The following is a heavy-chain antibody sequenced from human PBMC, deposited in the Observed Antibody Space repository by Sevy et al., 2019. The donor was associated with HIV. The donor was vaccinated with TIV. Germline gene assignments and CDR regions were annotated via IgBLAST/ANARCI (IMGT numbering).Heavy chain of an antibody. V-gene: IGHV4-30-2*01. D-gene: IGHD4-17*01. CDR2: IFHTGST. CDR3: ARAAATVTTVTHFDY. Sequence: SETLSITCAVSGGSISSGGYSWNWIRQPPGEGLEWIGYIFHTGSTYYNPSLKSRVTISVDRSKNQFSLQLSSVTAADTAIYYCARAAATVTTVTHFDYWGQGTLVTVSS. J-gene: IGHJ4*02. CDR1: GGSISSGGYS.